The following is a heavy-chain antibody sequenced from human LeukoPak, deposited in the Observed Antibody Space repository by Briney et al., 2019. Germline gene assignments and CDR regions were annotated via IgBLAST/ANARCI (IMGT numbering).Heavy chain of an antibody. Sequence: GGSLRLSCAASGFTVSSNFMSWVRQAPGKGLEWVSVIYSDGITYYADSVKGRFTISRDNSKNTLYLQMNSLRVEDTAVYYCARGAYDSSGYRFDIWGQGTMVTVSS. CDR3: ARGAYDSSGYRFDI. CDR1: GFTVSSNF. D-gene: IGHD3-22*01. V-gene: IGHV3-66*02. CDR2: IYSDGIT. J-gene: IGHJ3*02.